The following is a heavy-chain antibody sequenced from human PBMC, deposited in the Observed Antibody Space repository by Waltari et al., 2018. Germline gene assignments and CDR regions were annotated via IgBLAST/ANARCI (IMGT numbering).Heavy chain of an antibody. V-gene: IGHV6-1*01. CDR3: TRELVGYFDY. CDR2: TDYRAKWYN. J-gene: IGHJ4*02. CDR1: GDSVSNDNAA. Sequence: QVQLQQSGPGLVKPSQTLSLTCAISGDSVSNDNAAWHWIRQSPSRGLEWLGKTDYRAKWYNEYAVSMKSRTTVNPDTSKNQFSLQLNSVTPEDTAVYYCTRELVGYFDYWDQGTLVTVSS. D-gene: IGHD2-15*01.